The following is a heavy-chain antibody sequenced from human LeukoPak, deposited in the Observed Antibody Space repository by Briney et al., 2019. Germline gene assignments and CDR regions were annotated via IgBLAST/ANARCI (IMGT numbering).Heavy chain of an antibody. CDR1: GNTFTDYF. CDR2: ISPKDGDT. V-gene: IGHV1-2*02. CDR3: ATVVN. Sequence: ASVKVSCKASGNTFTDYFTHWVRQVPGQRLEWMGWISPKDGDTEYAQKFQGRVTMSRDTSISTAYMELSSLKSDDTALYYCATVVNWGQGTLVTVSS. J-gene: IGHJ4*02.